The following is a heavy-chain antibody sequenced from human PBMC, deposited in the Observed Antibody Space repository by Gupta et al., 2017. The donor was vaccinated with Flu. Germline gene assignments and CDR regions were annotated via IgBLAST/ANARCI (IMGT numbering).Heavy chain of an antibody. J-gene: IGHJ6*02. D-gene: IGHD2-15*01. CDR2: INHSGST. V-gene: IGHV4-34*01. CDR3: AGGRGHCSGGSCYSRYYYYYGMDV. CDR1: GGSFSGYY. Sequence: QVQLQQWGAGLLKPSETLSLTCAVYGGSFSGYYWSWLRQPPGRGLEWIGEINHSGSTNYNPSLKSRVTISVDTSKNQFSLKLSSVTAADTAVYYCAGGRGHCSGGSCYSRYYYYYGMDVWGQGTTVTVSS.